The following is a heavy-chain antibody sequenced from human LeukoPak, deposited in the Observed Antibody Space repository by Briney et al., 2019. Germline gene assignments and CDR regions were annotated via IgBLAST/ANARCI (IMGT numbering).Heavy chain of an antibody. D-gene: IGHD3-3*01. V-gene: IGHV3-30-3*01. CDR3: ARDPWGGGGIMIFGVVIIGGSFDY. Sequence: GGSLRLSCAASGFTFSSYAMHWVRQAPGKGLEWVAVISYDGSNKYYADSVKGRFTISRDNSKNTLYLQMNSLRAEDTAVYYCARDPWGGGGIMIFGVVIIGGSFDYWGQGTLVTVSS. J-gene: IGHJ4*02. CDR1: GFTFSSYA. CDR2: ISYDGSNK.